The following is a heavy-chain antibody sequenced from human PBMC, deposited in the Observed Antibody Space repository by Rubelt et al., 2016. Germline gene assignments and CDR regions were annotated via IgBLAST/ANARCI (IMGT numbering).Heavy chain of an antibody. CDR2: INAGNGNT. J-gene: IGHJ6*02. CDR3: ARKGYGYGMDV. Sequence: QVQLVQSGAEVKKPGASVKVSCKASGYTFTSYAMHWVRQAPGQRLEWMGWINAGNGNTKYSPKFQGRVTITRETSASTAYMELSSLRSEDTAVYYCARKGYGYGMDVWGQGTTVTVSS. CDR1: GYTFTSYA. D-gene: IGHD3-16*01. V-gene: IGHV1-3*01.